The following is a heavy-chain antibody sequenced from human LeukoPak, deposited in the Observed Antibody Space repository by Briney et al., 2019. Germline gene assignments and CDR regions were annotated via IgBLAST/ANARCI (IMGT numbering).Heavy chain of an antibody. J-gene: IGHJ4*02. CDR1: GGSFSGYY. Sequence: PSETLSLTCAVYGGSFSGYYWSWIRQPPGKGLEWIGEINHSGSTNYNPSLKSRVTISVDTSKNQFSLKLSSVTAADTAVYYCARTYCSSTSCYLGYWGQGTLVTVSS. V-gene: IGHV4-34*01. D-gene: IGHD2-2*01. CDR2: INHSGST. CDR3: ARTYCSSTSCYLGY.